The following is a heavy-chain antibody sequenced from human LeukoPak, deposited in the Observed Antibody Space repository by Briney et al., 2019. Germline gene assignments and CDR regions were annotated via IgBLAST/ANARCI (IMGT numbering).Heavy chain of an antibody. J-gene: IGHJ4*02. D-gene: IGHD5-24*01. CDR1: GFTVSSNY. CDR3: ASANRWLHLFDY. Sequence: HTGGSQRPSHAAYGFTVSSNYMSWVRQAPGEGMGWVSVIYSGVTTYYADSVKGRFTFSRDNSKNTLYLQMNSLKAEDTAVYYCASANRWLHLFDYWGQGTRIIVSS. V-gene: IGHV3-53*01. CDR2: IYSGVTT.